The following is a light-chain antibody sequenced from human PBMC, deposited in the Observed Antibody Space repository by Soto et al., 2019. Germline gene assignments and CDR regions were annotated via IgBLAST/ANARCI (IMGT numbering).Light chain of an antibody. CDR3: LFLYSAARV. CDR1: TGAVTSGHY. Sequence: QTVVTQEPSLTVSPGGTVTLTCGSTTGAVTSGHYPYWFQQKPGQAPRTLIYDTSNKHSWTPARFSGSLLGGKAALTLSGAQPEDEGDYYCLFLYSAARVFGNGTKLTVL. CDR2: DTS. J-gene: IGLJ1*01. V-gene: IGLV7-46*01.